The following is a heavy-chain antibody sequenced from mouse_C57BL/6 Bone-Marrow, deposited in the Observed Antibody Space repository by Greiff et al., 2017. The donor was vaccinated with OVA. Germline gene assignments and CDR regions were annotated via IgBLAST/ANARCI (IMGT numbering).Heavy chain of an antibody. Sequence: EVHLVESGGGLVKPGGSLKLSCAASGFTFSSYAMSWVRQTPEKRLEWVATISDGGSYTYYPDNVKGRFTISRDNAKNNLYLQMSHLKSEDTAMYYCARDIDSSGYDYAMDDWGQGTSVTVSS. V-gene: IGHV5-4*01. D-gene: IGHD3-2*02. CDR3: ARDIDSSGYDYAMDD. CDR2: ISDGGSYT. J-gene: IGHJ4*01. CDR1: GFTFSSYA.